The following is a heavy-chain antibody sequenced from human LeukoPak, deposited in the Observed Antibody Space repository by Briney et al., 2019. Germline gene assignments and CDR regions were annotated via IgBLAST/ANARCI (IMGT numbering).Heavy chain of an antibody. J-gene: IGHJ6*03. D-gene: IGHD3-10*01. CDR1: GGTFSTYT. Sequence: VASVKVSCKASGGTFSTYTISWVRQAPGQGLEWMGRIIPILGIANYAQKLQGRVTITADKSTSTAYMELSSLRSEDTAVYYCARDAQYYYGSGRHSLRYMDVWGKGTTVTVSS. CDR2: IIPILGIA. V-gene: IGHV1-69*04. CDR3: ARDAQYYYGSGRHSLRYMDV.